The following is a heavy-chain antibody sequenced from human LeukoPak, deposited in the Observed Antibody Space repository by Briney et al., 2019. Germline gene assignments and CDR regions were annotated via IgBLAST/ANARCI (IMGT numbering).Heavy chain of an antibody. CDR1: GYTFTSFG. Sequence: VSVKVSCKASGYTFTSFGISWVRQAPGQGLEWLAWISLYNGNTNYAQKVQGRVTMTADTSTSTAYMELRSLKSDDTAVYYCARDKDSAGWYDYWGQGTVVTVSS. D-gene: IGHD6-19*01. CDR2: ISLYNGNT. V-gene: IGHV1-18*01. CDR3: ARDKDSAGWYDY. J-gene: IGHJ4*02.